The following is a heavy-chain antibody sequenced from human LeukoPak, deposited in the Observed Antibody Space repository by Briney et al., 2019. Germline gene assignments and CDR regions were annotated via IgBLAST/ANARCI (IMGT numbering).Heavy chain of an antibody. D-gene: IGHD1-26*01. J-gene: IGHJ4*02. V-gene: IGHV4-59*01. CDR3: TRIGGSYRFDY. Sequence: SETLSLTCTVSVGSISSYYWSWIRQPPGKGLEWIGYIDYGGSTNYNPSLKSRVTLSVDTSKNQFSLKLSSVTAAHTAVYYCTRIGGSYRFDYWGQGTLVTVSS. CDR1: VGSISSYY. CDR2: IDYGGST.